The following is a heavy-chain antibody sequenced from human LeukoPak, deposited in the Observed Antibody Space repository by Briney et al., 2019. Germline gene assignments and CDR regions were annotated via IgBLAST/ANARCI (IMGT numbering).Heavy chain of an antibody. J-gene: IGHJ4*02. D-gene: IGHD3/OR15-3a*01. CDR1: GFTFSSYS. Sequence: GGSLKLSCAASGFTFSSYSMNWVRQAPGKGLEWVSSISSSSSYIYYADSVKGRSTISRDNAKNSLYLQMNSLRAEDTAVYYCARDVDGYDYWGQGTLVTVSS. V-gene: IGHV3-21*01. CDR3: ARDVDGYDY. CDR2: ISSSSSYI.